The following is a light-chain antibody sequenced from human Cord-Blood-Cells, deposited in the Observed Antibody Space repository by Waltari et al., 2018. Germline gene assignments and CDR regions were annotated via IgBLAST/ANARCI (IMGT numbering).Light chain of an antibody. CDR2: RNK. V-gene: IGLV1-47*01. CDR1: SPHIGRNY. CDR3: AAWDDSLNGPV. J-gene: IGLJ3*02. Sequence: QSVLTQPPSASGTPGQRVTIPCSGSSPHIGRNYVYWYQQLPGTAPKLLNYRNKQRPSGVPDRFSGSKSGTSASLAISGLRSEDEADYYCAAWDDSLNGPVFGGGTKLTVL.